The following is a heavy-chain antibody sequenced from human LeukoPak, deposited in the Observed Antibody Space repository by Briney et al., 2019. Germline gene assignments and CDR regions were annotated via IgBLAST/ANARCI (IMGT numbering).Heavy chain of an antibody. CDR1: GYTFTSYD. D-gene: IGHD3-10*01. V-gene: IGHV1-8*01. CDR2: MNPNSGNT. CDR3: AARPEGGSGSYYNGYGY. Sequence: ASVKVSCKASGYTFTSYDINWVRQATGQGLEWMGWMNPNSGNTGYAQKFQGRVTMTRNTSISTAYMELSSLRSEDTAVYYCAARPEGGSGSYYNGYGYWGQGTLVTVSS. J-gene: IGHJ4*02.